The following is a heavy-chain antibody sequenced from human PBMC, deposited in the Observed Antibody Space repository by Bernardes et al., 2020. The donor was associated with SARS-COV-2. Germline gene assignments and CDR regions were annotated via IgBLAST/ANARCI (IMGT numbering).Heavy chain of an antibody. Sequence: GGSLRLSCAASGFTFDDYAMHWVRQAPGKGLEWVSGIRWNRGNIGYADSVQGRFTISRDNAKNSLYLQMNSLRAEDTALYYCAKAPSGTYGGNPFDYWGQGTLVTVSS. J-gene: IGHJ4*02. CDR1: GFTFDDYA. CDR3: AKAPSGTYGGNPFDY. D-gene: IGHD1-26*01. CDR2: IRWNRGNI. V-gene: IGHV3-9*01.